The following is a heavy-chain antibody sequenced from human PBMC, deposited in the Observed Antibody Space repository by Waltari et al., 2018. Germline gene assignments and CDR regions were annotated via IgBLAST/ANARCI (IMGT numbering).Heavy chain of an antibody. CDR1: GYLFLHSW. V-gene: IGHV3-7*01. Sequence: EVQMVDSGGGSLQPGGSLRHSCAASGYLFLHSWLDRVRQAPGKGLECIANVKPDGIEKSYVDSVKGRFTISRDNTKNSLYLQMNSLRAEDTAVYYCSKSLDVWGPGTSVTVSS. CDR2: VKPDGIEK. CDR3: SKSLDV. J-gene: IGHJ6*02.